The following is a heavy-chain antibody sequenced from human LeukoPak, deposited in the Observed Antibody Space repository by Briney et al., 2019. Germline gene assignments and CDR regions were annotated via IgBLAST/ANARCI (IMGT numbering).Heavy chain of an antibody. CDR3: ARGYCSGGSCYSLSAFDI. CDR1: GFTFSSYS. Sequence: GGSLRLSCAASGFTFSSYSMNWVRQAPGKGLEWVSSISSSSSYIYYADSVKGRFTISRDNAKNSLYLQMNSLRAENTAVYYCARGYCSGGSCYSLSAFDIWGQGTMVTVSS. CDR2: ISSSSSYI. J-gene: IGHJ3*02. D-gene: IGHD2-15*01. V-gene: IGHV3-21*01.